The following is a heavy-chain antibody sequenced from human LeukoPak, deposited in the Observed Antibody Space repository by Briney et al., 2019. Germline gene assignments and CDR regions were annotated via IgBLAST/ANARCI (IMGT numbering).Heavy chain of an antibody. D-gene: IGHD3-10*01. CDR3: ARDPRRITMVRDPYYFDY. J-gene: IGHJ4*02. Sequence: GGSLRLSCAASGFTFSSYWMSWVRQAPGKGLEWVANIKQDGSEKYYVDSVKGRFTISRDNAKNSLYLQTNSLRAEDTAVYYCARDPRRITMVRDPYYFDYWGQGTLVTVSS. CDR1: GFTFSSYW. CDR2: IKQDGSEK. V-gene: IGHV3-7*01.